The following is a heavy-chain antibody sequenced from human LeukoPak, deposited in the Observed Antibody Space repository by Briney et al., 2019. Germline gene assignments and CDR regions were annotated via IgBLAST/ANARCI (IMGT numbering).Heavy chain of an antibody. CDR2: ISGDGGST. Sequence: GGSLRLSCAASGFTFSSYGMRWVRQAPGKGLEWVSAISGDGGSTYYADSVKGRFTISRDNSKNTLFLQMNSLRAEDTAVYYCAKSRGYDSNDYYDYWGQGTLVTVSS. J-gene: IGHJ4*02. CDR1: GFTFSSYG. CDR3: AKSRGYDSNDYYDY. V-gene: IGHV3-23*01. D-gene: IGHD3-22*01.